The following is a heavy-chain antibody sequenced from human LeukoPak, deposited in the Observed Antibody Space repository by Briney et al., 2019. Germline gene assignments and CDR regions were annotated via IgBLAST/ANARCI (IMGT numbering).Heavy chain of an antibody. CDR3: AKDTSSSWEGDFDY. CDR1: GFTFDDYA. Sequence: GGSLRLSCAASGFTFDDYAMHWVRQAPGKGLEWVSGISWNSGSIGYAGSVEGRFTISRDNAKNSLYLQMNSLRAEDTALYYCAKDTSSSWEGDFDYWGQGTLVTVSS. V-gene: IGHV3-9*01. J-gene: IGHJ4*02. D-gene: IGHD6-13*01. CDR2: ISWNSGSI.